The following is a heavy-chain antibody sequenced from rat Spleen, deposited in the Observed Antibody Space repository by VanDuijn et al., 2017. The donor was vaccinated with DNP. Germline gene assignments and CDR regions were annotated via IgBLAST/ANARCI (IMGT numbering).Heavy chain of an antibody. V-gene: IGHV5-31*01. CDR3: ARRGAAMSWFAY. CDR2: ITTSGGNT. D-gene: IGHD1-2*01. J-gene: IGHJ3*01. CDR1: GFTFSTFW. Sequence: EVQLVESGGGLVQPGRSLKLSCVASGFTFSTFWMTWIRQVPGKGMEWVASITTSGGNTYYPDSVKGRFTVSRDNAKSTLYLQMNSLRSEDTASYYCARRGAAMSWFAYWGQGTLVTVSS.